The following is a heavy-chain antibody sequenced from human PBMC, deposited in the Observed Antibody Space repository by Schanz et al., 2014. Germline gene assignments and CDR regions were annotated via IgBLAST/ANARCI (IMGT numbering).Heavy chain of an antibody. Sequence: EVHLVESGGGLVQPGGSLRLSCAASGITFSSHSFNWVRQAPGKGLEWISYITYNGGTIYYADSVKGRFTISRDKAKNSMYLEMNSLRAEDTALYYCARDRRNADRDYWGQGTLVTVSS. CDR1: GITFSSHS. V-gene: IGHV3-48*01. D-gene: IGHD1-1*01. CDR3: ARDRRNADRDY. J-gene: IGHJ4*02. CDR2: ITYNGGTI.